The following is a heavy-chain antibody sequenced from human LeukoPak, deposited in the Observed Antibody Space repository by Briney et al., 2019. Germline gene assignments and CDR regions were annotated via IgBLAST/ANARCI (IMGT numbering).Heavy chain of an antibody. CDR3: ARDREVGATQAFDY. D-gene: IGHD1-26*01. V-gene: IGHV1-69*13. CDR2: IIPIFGTA. J-gene: IGHJ4*02. Sequence: GASVKVSCKASGGTFSSYAISWVRQAPGQGLEWMGGIIPIFGTANYAQKFQGRVTITADESTSTAYMELSSLRSEDTAVYYCARDREVGATQAFDYWGQGTLVTVSS. CDR1: GGTFSSYA.